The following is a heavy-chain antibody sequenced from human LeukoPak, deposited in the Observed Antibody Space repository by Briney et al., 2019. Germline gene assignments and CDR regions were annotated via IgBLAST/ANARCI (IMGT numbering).Heavy chain of an antibody. CDR3: ARSYLSRALYDF. V-gene: IGHV3-7*01. D-gene: IGHD3-16*01. CDR1: GFTFSTYW. CDR2: IRQDGSEI. J-gene: IGHJ4*02. Sequence: GGSLRLSCAASGFTFSTYWMSWVRQAPGKGLEWVANIRQDGSEIDYVDSVKGRFTISRDNAKTSLYLQMNSLRAEDSALHYCARSYLSRALYDFRGQGTPVTVSS.